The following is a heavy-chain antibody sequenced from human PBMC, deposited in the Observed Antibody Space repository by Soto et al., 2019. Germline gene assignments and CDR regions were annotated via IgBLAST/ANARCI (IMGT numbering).Heavy chain of an antibody. Sequence: QVQLQESGPGLVKPSQTLSLTCTVSGGSISSGDYYWSWIRQPPGKGLEWIGYIYYSGSTYYNPSLKSRVTISVDPSKHQFSLKLSSVTAADTAVYSCARERTDGSRLDPWGQGTLVTVSS. J-gene: IGHJ5*02. CDR3: ARERTDGSRLDP. CDR1: GGSISSGDYY. D-gene: IGHD6-13*01. CDR2: IYYSGST. V-gene: IGHV4-30-4*01.